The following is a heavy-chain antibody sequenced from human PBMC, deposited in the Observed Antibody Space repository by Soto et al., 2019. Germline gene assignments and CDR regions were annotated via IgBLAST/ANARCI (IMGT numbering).Heavy chain of an antibody. CDR3: AVVAAVSWAFDI. V-gene: IGHV1-24*01. D-gene: IGHD2-15*01. Sequence: ASVKVSCKVSGYTLTELSMHWVRRAPGKGLEWMGGFDPEDGETIYAQKFQGRVTMTEDTSTDTAYMELSSLRSEDTAVYYCAVVAAVSWAFDIWGQGTMVTVAS. CDR1: GYTLTELS. CDR2: FDPEDGET. J-gene: IGHJ3*02.